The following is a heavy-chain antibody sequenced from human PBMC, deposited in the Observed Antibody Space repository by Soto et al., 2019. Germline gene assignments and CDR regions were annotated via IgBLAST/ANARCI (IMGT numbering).Heavy chain of an antibody. D-gene: IGHD4-17*01. J-gene: IGHJ4*02. Sequence: GGSLRLSCTASGFMFGIYWMTWVRHVPGKGLRWVANIKRDGSEKYYVDFVKGRFTISRDNADNSVFLDMNNLRVDDTATYYCARVRATDYEIDYWGQGALVTVS. CDR3: ARVRATDYEIDY. V-gene: IGHV3-7*03. CDR1: GFMFGIYW. CDR2: IKRDGSEK.